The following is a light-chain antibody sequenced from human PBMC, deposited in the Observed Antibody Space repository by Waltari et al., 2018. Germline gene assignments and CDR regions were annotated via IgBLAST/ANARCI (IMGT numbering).Light chain of an antibody. CDR3: SSYTDTNTLHVV. J-gene: IGLJ2*01. CDR1: SNDIGDFHY. Sequence: SALTQPASVSGSPGQSITISCTGTSNDIGDFHYISWYQQHPGEGPKLIIYGVTKRPSGVSNRFSGSKSGNTASLTISGLQADDEAEYFCSSYTDTNTLHVVFGGGTKLSVL. CDR2: GVT. V-gene: IGLV2-14*03.